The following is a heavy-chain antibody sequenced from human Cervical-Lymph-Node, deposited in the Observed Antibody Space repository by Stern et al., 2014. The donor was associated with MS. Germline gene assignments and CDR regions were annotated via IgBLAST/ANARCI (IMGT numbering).Heavy chain of an antibody. CDR2: IHPNSNVQ. Sequence: QVQLVQSGAEVKKPGASVKVSCKASGYTFTAYFMHWVRQAPGQGLEWMGRIHPNSNVQDFPQKFQDRVTMTRDTSTNTAYLELSWLRSDDTAVYYCARARSQFIGNHDYFDYWGQGTLVTVSS. CDR3: ARARSQFIGNHDYFDY. J-gene: IGHJ4*02. CDR1: GYTFTAYF. D-gene: IGHD1-26*01. V-gene: IGHV1-2*06.